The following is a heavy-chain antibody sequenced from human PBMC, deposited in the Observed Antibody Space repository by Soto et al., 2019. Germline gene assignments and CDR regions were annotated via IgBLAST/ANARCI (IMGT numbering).Heavy chain of an antibody. J-gene: IGHJ4*02. CDR3: ARVSEGGSYYGGLDY. Sequence: QVQLVESGGGVVQPGRSLRLSCAASGFTFSSYGMHWVRQAPGKGLEWVAVIWYDGNIKYYADSVKGRFTISRDNSKNTLFLTMNGLRAEDRAVYYCARVSEGGSYYGGLDYWGQGTLVTVSS. CDR2: IWYDGNIK. CDR1: GFTFSSYG. V-gene: IGHV3-33*01. D-gene: IGHD1-26*01.